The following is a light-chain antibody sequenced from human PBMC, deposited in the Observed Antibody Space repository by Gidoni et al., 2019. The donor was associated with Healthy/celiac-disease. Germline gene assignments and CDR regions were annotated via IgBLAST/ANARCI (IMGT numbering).Light chain of an antibody. Sequence: DIQMTQSPSSLSASVGDRVTITCRASQSISSYLNWHQQKPGKAPKLLIYAASSLQSGVPSRFSGSGSGTDFTLTISSLQPEDFATYYCQQSYSTPSTFGQWTKVEIK. CDR3: QQSYSTPST. CDR1: QSISSY. CDR2: AAS. J-gene: IGKJ1*01. V-gene: IGKV1-39*01.